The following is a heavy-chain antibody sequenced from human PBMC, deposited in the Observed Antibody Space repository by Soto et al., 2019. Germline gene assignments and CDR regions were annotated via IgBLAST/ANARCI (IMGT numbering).Heavy chain of an antibody. CDR2: IKGEADGGTT. J-gene: IGHJ3*02. V-gene: IGHV3-15*01. CDR3: AKRDRFGSGSYFNRGDAFNI. CDR1: GFTFSNAW. Sequence: GGSLRLSCAASGFTFSNAWMSWVRQAPGKGLEWVGRIKGEADGGTTDYAAPVKGRITISRDHSKDTLYLQMNSLKTEDTAVYYCAKRDRFGSGSYFNRGDAFNIWGQGTMVTVSS. D-gene: IGHD3-10*01.